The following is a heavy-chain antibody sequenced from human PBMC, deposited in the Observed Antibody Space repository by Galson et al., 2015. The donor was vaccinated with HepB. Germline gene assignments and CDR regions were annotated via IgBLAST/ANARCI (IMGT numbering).Heavy chain of an antibody. CDR1: GFTVTSFS. V-gene: IGHV3-53*04. Sequence: SLRLSCALSGFTVTSFSMSWVRQAPGKGLEWVSIISKSGSTHNADSVRVRFTISRHNSQNMLYLQMNSLRTEDTAVYYCARFRSPPTVPLRKTYDAFNIWGQGTTVTVSS. CDR3: ARFRSPPTVPLRKTYDAFNI. CDR2: ISKSGST. D-gene: IGHD4-17*01. J-gene: IGHJ3*02.